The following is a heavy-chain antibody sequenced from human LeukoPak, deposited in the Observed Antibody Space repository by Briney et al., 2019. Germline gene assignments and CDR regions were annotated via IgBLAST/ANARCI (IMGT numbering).Heavy chain of an antibody. V-gene: IGHV3-21*01. D-gene: IGHD6-13*01. CDR3: ARVNGIAAAGKPVGLDY. J-gene: IGHJ4*02. CDR1: GFTFSSYS. Sequence: GGSLRLSCSASGFTFSSYSMNWVRQAPGKGLEWVSSISSSSSYIYYADSVKGRFTISRDNAKNSLYLQMNSLRAEDTAVYYCARVNGIAAAGKPVGLDYWGQGTLVTVSS. CDR2: ISSSSSYI.